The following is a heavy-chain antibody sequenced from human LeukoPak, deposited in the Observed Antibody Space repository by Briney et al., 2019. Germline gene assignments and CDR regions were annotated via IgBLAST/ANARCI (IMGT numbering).Heavy chain of an antibody. CDR3: ASHLSHLSYFDS. Sequence: SETLSLTCAVPGGSISSSNWWSWIRQPPGKGLEWIGEIYHSGSTNYNPSLKSRVTISVDKSKNQFSLKLSSVTAADTAVYYCASHLSHLSYFDSWGQGTLVTVSS. CDR2: IYHSGST. V-gene: IGHV4-4*02. J-gene: IGHJ4*02. CDR1: GGSISSSNW. D-gene: IGHD2/OR15-2a*01.